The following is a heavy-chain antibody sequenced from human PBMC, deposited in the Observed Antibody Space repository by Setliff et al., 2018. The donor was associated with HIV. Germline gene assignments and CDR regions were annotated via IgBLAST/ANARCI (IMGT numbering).Heavy chain of an antibody. J-gene: IGHJ4*02. CDR1: GFTFSSAW. CDR3: AKVGSTNWYYFDY. D-gene: IGHD6-13*01. Sequence: GGSLRLSCAASGFTFSSAWLSWVRQAPGKGLEWVGRIKSKTEGGTTDYAAPVKDRFTISRDDSKNTLYLQMNSLRAEDTAIYYCAKVGSTNWYYFDYWGQGTLVTVSS. V-gene: IGHV3-15*01. CDR2: IKSKTEGGTT.